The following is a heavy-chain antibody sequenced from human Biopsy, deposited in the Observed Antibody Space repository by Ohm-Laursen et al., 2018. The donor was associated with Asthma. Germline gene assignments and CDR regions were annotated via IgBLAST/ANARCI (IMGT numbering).Heavy chain of an antibody. Sequence: SLRLSCAASGFTVSSNYMTRVRQAPGKGLEWASIIYSAGSTYYADSVKGRFTISRDDSKNTLYLQMNSLRAEDTAVYYCARGRGQLWGQGTLVTVSS. D-gene: IGHD6-13*01. CDR1: GFTVSSNY. V-gene: IGHV3-53*01. CDR2: IYSAGST. CDR3: ARGRGQL. J-gene: IGHJ4*02.